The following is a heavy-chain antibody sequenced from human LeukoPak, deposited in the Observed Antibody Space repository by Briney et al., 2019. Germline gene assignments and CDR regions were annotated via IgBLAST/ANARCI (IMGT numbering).Heavy chain of an antibody. J-gene: IGHJ4*02. D-gene: IGHD3-3*01. CDR2: MNSDGSDT. CDR3: ARDSFGGSDY. Sequence: GGSLRLSCAASAFTFSNYWMHWVRQAPGKGLVWVSRMNSDGSDTSYADSVKGRFTISRDNAKNTLYLQMNSLRAEDTAVYYCARDSFGGSDYWGQGTLVTVSS. V-gene: IGHV3-74*01. CDR1: AFTFSNYW.